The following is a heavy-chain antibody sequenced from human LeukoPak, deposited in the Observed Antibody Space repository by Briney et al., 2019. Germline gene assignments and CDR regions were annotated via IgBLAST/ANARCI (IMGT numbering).Heavy chain of an antibody. CDR2: IIGSGGSA. CDR1: GFTFSSYA. D-gene: IGHD6-13*01. Sequence: GGSLRLSCAASGFTFSSYAMNWVRQAPGKGLEWVSTIIGSGGSAYYADSVKGRFTISRDNSKNTLYLQMNSLRAEDTAVYYCAKEASSTWYYFGYWGQGTLVTVSS. CDR3: AKEASSTWYYFGY. V-gene: IGHV3-23*01. J-gene: IGHJ4*02.